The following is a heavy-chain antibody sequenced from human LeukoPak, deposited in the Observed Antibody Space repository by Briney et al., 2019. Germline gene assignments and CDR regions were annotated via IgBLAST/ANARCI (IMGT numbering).Heavy chain of an antibody. CDR2: ISGSGGST. CDR3: AKDVNYYDSSGYDPQGY. J-gene: IGHJ4*02. Sequence: PGGSLRLSCAASGFTFSGYAMSWVRQAPGKGLEWVSAISGSGGSTYYADSVKGRFTISRDNSKNTLYLQMNSLRAEDTAVYYCAKDVNYYDSSGYDPQGYWGQGTLVTVSS. D-gene: IGHD3-22*01. V-gene: IGHV3-23*01. CDR1: GFTFSGYA.